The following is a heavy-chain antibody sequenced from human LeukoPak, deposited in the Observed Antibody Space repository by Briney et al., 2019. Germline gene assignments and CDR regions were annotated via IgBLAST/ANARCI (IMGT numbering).Heavy chain of an antibody. Sequence: ASVKVSCKASGYTFTSYGISWVRQAPGQGPEWMGWISAYNGNTNYAQKLQGRVTMTTDTSTSTAYMELRSLRSDDTAVYYCARHRTYYYGSGSYYDDYWGQGTLVTVSS. CDR1: GYTFTSYG. J-gene: IGHJ4*02. D-gene: IGHD3-10*01. CDR3: ARHRTYYYGSGSYYDDY. CDR2: ISAYNGNT. V-gene: IGHV1-18*01.